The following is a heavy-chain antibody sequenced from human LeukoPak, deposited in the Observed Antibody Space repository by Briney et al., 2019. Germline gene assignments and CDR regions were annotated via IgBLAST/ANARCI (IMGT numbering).Heavy chain of an antibody. Sequence: GASLQISCKGSGYSFPTYWIAWVRQMPGKGLEWIGIIYPDESNIRYSPSFQGQVTISADKSISTAYLQWSSLKASDTAMYYCARPPSRGYSSSFEYWDQGTLVTVSS. D-gene: IGHD2-2*03. V-gene: IGHV5-51*01. CDR1: GYSFPTYW. CDR3: ARPPSRGYSSSFEY. J-gene: IGHJ4*02. CDR2: IYPDESNI.